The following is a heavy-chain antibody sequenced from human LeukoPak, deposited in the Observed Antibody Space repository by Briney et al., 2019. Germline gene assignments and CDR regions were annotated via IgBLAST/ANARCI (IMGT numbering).Heavy chain of an antibody. CDR1: GYTFTGYG. D-gene: IGHD3-22*01. CDR3: ARYYYDSSGYYLFDY. CDR2: ISAYNGNT. Sequence: ASVKVSCKASGYTFTGYGISWVRQAPGQGLEWMGWISAYNGNTNYAQKLQGRVTMTTDTSTSTAYMELRSLRSDDTAVYYCARYYYDSSGYYLFDYWGQGTLVTVSS. V-gene: IGHV1-18*01. J-gene: IGHJ4*02.